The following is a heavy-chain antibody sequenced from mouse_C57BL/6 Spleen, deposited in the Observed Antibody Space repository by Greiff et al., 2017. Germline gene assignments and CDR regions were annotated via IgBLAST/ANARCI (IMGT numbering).Heavy chain of an antibody. CDR2: IDPEDGET. D-gene: IGHD3-1*01. CDR1: GFNFTDYY. Sequence: VQLQQSGAELVKPGASVKLSCTASGFNFTDYYMHWVKQRTEQGLEWIGWIDPEDGETKYDPKFQGKATLTADTSSNTAYLQLSSLTSEDTAVYYCVATAPDYAMDYWGQGTSVTVSS. V-gene: IGHV14-2*01. CDR3: VATAPDYAMDY. J-gene: IGHJ4*01.